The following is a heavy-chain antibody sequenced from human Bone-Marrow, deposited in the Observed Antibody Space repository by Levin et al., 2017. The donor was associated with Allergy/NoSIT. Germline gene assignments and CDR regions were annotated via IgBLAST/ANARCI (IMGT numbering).Heavy chain of an antibody. V-gene: IGHV2-26*01. Sequence: GSGPTLVKPTETLTLTCTVSGFSVSDPTMGVSWIRQPPGKALEWLAHIFSNDEKSYTTSLKSRLTISKDTSKSQVVLTMTNVDPLDTATYFCARVDTTLGEFDYWGQGTLVTVSS. J-gene: IGHJ4*02. CDR1: GFSVSDPTMG. CDR2: IFSNDEK. D-gene: IGHD2/OR15-2a*01. CDR3: ARVDTTLGEFDY.